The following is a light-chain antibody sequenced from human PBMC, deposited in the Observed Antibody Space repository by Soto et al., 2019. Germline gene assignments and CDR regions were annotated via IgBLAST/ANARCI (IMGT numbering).Light chain of an antibody. V-gene: IGKV1-5*01. CDR3: QQYNILST. Sequence: DIQMTQSPSTLSASVGDRVTITCRASQSISSWLAWYQQTPGKAPKLLIYDASSLASGVPSRFSGSGSGTEFTLTINSLHPDDFATYYCQQYNILSTFGQGTKVDIK. CDR1: QSISSW. CDR2: DAS. J-gene: IGKJ1*01.